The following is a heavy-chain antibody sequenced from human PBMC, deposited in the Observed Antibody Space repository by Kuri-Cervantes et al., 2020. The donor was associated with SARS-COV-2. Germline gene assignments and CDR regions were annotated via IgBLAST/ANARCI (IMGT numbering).Heavy chain of an antibody. CDR2: IKQDGSER. CDR1: GFTLSNYW. V-gene: IGHV3-7*05. D-gene: IGHD3-3*01. J-gene: IGHJ4*02. Sequence: GGSLRLSCAASGFTLSNYWMSWVRQAPGKGLEWVANIKQDGSERYYVDSVKGRFTISRDNAKNSPYLQMNSLRAEDSAVYYCARDYHDFWSGYYPFEYWGQGTLVTVSS. CDR3: ARDYHDFWSGYYPFEY.